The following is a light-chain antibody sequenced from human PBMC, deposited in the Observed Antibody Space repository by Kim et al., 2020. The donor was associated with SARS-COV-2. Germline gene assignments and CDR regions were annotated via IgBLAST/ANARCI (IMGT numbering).Light chain of an antibody. V-gene: IGLV3-21*04. CDR1: SIGSKS. J-gene: IGLJ2*01. CDR3: QVWDSSDDHRVV. Sequence: PGKTARITWGGTSIGSKSVHWYQRKPGQAPVLVISYDSVRPSGIPERFSGSNSGNTATVTISRVEAGDEADYYCQVWDSSDDHRVVFGGGTQLTVL. CDR2: YDS.